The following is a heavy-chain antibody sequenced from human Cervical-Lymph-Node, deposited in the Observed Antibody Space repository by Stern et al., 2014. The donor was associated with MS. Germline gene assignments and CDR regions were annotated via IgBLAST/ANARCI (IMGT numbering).Heavy chain of an antibody. CDR3: ARMGRRDGYGGPDY. D-gene: IGHD5-24*01. CDR1: GYSFTNYW. V-gene: IGHV5-51*03. Sequence: EVQLVESGAEVKKPGESLKISCKSSGYSFTNYWIGWVRQMPGKGLAWMGVFYPGDSDTRYSPSFQGQVTISADKSISTAYLQWSSLKASDTAMYYCARMGRRDGYGGPDYWGQGTLVTVSS. J-gene: IGHJ4*02. CDR2: FYPGDSDT.